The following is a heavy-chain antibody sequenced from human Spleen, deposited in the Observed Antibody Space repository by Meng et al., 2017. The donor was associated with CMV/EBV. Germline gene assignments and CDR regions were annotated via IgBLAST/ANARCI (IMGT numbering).Heavy chain of an antibody. D-gene: IGHD4-17*01. Sequence: QVRLVQSGAEVKNPGSSVKVSCKASEGTFSSYAISWVRQAPGQGLEWMGGIIPIFGTANYAQKFQGRVTITADESTSTAYMELSSLRSEDTAVYYCARLTTGDWFDPWGQGTLVTVSS. J-gene: IGHJ5*02. V-gene: IGHV1-69*12. CDR3: ARLTTGDWFDP. CDR2: IIPIFGTA. CDR1: EGTFSSYA.